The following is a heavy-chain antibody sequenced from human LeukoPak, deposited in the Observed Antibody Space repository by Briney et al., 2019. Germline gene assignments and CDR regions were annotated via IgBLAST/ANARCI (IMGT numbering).Heavy chain of an antibody. J-gene: IGHJ4*02. CDR2: ISGSGGST. Sequence: PGGSLRLSCAASGFTFSAFAMSWVRQAPGEGLDWFSAISGSGGSTYYADSVKGRFTISRDNSKNTLYLQMNNLRAEDTAVYYCAKGAYCSSTSCYSDSWGQGTLVTVSS. V-gene: IGHV3-23*01. CDR1: GFTFSAFA. CDR3: AKGAYCSSTSCYSDS. D-gene: IGHD2-2*01.